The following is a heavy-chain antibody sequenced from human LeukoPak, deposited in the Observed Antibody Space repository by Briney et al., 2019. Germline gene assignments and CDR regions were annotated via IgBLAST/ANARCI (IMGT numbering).Heavy chain of an antibody. Sequence: SETLSLTCAVSGGSISSGGYSWSWIRQPPGKGLEWIGYIYHSGSTYYNPSLKSRVTISVDRSKNQFSLKLSSVTAADTAVYYCARVFHGSGSYYNFFDYWGQGTLVTASS. J-gene: IGHJ4*02. CDR3: ARVFHGSGSYYNFFDY. CDR1: GGSISSGGYS. D-gene: IGHD3-10*01. CDR2: IYHSGST. V-gene: IGHV4-30-2*01.